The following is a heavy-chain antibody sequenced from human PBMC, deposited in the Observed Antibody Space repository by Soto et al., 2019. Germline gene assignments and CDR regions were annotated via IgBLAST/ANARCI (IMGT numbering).Heavy chain of an antibody. V-gene: IGHV1-3*01. CDR1: GYSFTNYA. Sequence: ASVKVSCKASGYSFTNYAIHWVRQAPGQRLEWMGWINAGNGNTKYSQKFQGRVTITRDTSASTAYMELSSLRSEDTAVYYCAREAVHPWGLRFLEWLPVTYYYFDYWGQGTLVTVSS. CDR2: INAGNGNT. J-gene: IGHJ4*02. CDR3: AREAVHPWGLRFLEWLPVTYYYFDY. D-gene: IGHD3-3*01.